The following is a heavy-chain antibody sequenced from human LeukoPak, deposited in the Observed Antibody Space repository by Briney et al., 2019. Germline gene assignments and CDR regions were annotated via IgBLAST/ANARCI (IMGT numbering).Heavy chain of an antibody. CDR2: ISSSGSTI. CDR3: TRDRSRAEDD. CDR1: GFTFSDYY. J-gene: IGHJ4*02. D-gene: IGHD1-14*01. Sequence: GGSLRLSCAASGFTFSDYYMSWIRQAPGKGLEWVSYISSSGSTIYYADSVKGRFTISRDNANNLLYLQMNSLRGEDTAVYYCTRDRSRAEDDWGQGTLVTVSS. V-gene: IGHV3-11*04.